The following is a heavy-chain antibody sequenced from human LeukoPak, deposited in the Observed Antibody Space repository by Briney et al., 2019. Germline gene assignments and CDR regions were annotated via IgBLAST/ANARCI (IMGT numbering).Heavy chain of an antibody. J-gene: IGHJ5*02. CDR3: ARGGYYGSGSYRRGWFDP. Sequence: PSETLSLTCTVSGYPISSGYYWGWIRQPPGKGLEWIGSIYHSGSTYYNPSLKSRVTISVDTSKNQFSLKLSSVTAADTAVYYCARGGYYGSGSYRRGWFDPWGQGTLVTVSS. V-gene: IGHV4-38-2*02. CDR2: IYHSGST. D-gene: IGHD3-10*01. CDR1: GYPISSGYY.